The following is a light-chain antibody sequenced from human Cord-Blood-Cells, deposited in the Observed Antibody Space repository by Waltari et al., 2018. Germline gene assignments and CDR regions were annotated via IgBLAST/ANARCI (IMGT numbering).Light chain of an antibody. CDR1: SSNIGAGYD. J-gene: IGLJ3*02. Sequence: QSVLTQPPSVSGAPGQRVTISCTGSSSNIGAGYDVHWYQQLPGTAPKLLIYGNSNRPSGVPDRFSDSKAGTSASLAITGLQAGDEADYYCQSYDSSLSGSVFGGGTKLTVL. V-gene: IGLV1-40*01. CDR3: QSYDSSLSGSV. CDR2: GNS.